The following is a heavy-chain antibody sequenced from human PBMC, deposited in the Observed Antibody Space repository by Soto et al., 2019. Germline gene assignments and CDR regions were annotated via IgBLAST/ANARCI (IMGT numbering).Heavy chain of an antibody. CDR3: AKDHSMIVVADIDHDAFDI. CDR1: GFTFSSYA. D-gene: IGHD3-22*01. J-gene: IGHJ3*02. CDR2: ISGSGGST. V-gene: IGHV3-23*01. Sequence: EVQLLESGGGLVQPGGSLRLSCAASGFTFSSYAMSWVRQAPGKGLEWVSAISGSGGSTYYADSVKGRFTISRDNSKNPLYLQMNSLRAEDTAVYYCAKDHSMIVVADIDHDAFDIWGQGTMVTVSS.